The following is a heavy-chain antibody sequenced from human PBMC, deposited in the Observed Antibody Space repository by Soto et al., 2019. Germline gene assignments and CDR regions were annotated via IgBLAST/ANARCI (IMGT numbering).Heavy chain of an antibody. J-gene: IGHJ6*02. CDR3: AGPRNGENYDRGVYTLSYYYSGWAV. D-gene: IGHD3-22*01. CDR2: IYVGDSDT. CDR1: GNSIASTW. Sequence: PGESLKISCKGSGNSIASTWIGWVRQMPGKGLEWMGIIYVGDSDTRYSPSFQGQVTISADKSISTAYLQWSSLKASDTAMYYCAGPRNGENYDRGVYTLSYYYSGWAVWGQGTTVTVSS. V-gene: IGHV5-51*01.